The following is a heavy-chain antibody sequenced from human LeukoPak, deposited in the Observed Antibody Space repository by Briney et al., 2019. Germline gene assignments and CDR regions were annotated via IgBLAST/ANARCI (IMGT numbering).Heavy chain of an antibody. CDR3: ARDLANSGWYWGDDAFDI. J-gene: IGHJ3*02. D-gene: IGHD6-19*01. CDR2: ISYDGSNK. V-gene: IGHV3-30-3*01. CDR1: GFTFSSYA. Sequence: GGPLRLSCAASGFTFSSYAMHWVRQAPGKGLEGVAVISYDGSNKYYADSVKGRFTISRDNSKNTLYLQMNSLRAEDTAVYYCARDLANSGWYWGDDAFDIWGQGTMVTVSS.